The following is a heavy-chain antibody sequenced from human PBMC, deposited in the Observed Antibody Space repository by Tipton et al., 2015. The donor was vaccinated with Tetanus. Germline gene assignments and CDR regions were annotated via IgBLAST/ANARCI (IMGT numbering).Heavy chain of an antibody. D-gene: IGHD3-22*01. V-gene: IGHV3-9*01. CDR3: AKDSSSGYYYRPDNRFDP. CDR2: INWNGATV. Sequence: RSLRLSCAASGFTFDDYAMHWVRQAPGKGLEWVSGINWNGATVGYADSVKGRFTISRDNAKNSLYLQMNSLRAEDTALYYCAKDSSSGYYYRPDNRFDPWGQGTLVTVSS. CDR1: GFTFDDYA. J-gene: IGHJ5*02.